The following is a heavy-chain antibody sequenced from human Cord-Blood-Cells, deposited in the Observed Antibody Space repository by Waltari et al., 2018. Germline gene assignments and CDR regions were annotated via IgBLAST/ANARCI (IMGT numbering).Heavy chain of an antibody. CDR3: ARGLSPVDY. Sequence: EVQLVESGGGLVQPGGSLSLSCAASGFTFGSYLCSLVRQAPGKGLEWVANIKQDGSEKYYVDSVKGRFTISRDNAKNSLYLQMNSLRAEDTAVYYCARGLSPVDYWGQGTLVTVSS. CDR2: IKQDGSEK. CDR1: GFTFGSYL. V-gene: IGHV3-7*05. J-gene: IGHJ4*02.